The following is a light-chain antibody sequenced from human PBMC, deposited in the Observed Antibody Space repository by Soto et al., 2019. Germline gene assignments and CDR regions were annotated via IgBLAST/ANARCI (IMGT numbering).Light chain of an antibody. Sequence: QSVLTQPPSASGTPGQRVTISCSGSSSKIGSNTVNWYQQLPGTAPKLVIYSNNQRPSGVPDRFSGSKSGTSASLAISGLQSEFEAXYYCVAWXDXXNCXVVFGXVT. CDR3: VAWXDXXNCXVV. CDR1: SSKIGSNT. CDR2: SNN. V-gene: IGLV1-44*01. J-gene: IGLJ2*01.